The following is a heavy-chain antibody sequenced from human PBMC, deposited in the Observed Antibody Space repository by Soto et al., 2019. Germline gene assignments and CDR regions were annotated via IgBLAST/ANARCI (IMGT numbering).Heavy chain of an antibody. J-gene: IGHJ5*02. CDR2: ISAYNGNT. V-gene: IGHV1-18*01. CDR1: GYTFTGYG. CDR3: AREKVVVAATGWLDP. D-gene: IGHD2-15*01. Sequence: GASVKVSCKASGYTFTGYGISWVRQAPGQGLEWMGWISAYNGNTNYAQKLQGRVTMTTDTSTSTAYMELRSLRSDDTAVYYCAREKVVVAATGWLDPWGQGTLVTVSS.